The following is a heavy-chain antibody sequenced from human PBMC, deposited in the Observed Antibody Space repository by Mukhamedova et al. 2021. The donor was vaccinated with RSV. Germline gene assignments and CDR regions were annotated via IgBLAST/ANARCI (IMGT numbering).Heavy chain of an antibody. D-gene: IGHD4-17*01. Sequence: GLEWIGEINHSGSTNYNPSLKSRVTISVDTSKNQFSLQLSPVTAADTAVYYCAREGHTGYYYYGMDVLGQGTTVTVSS. CDR3: AREGHTGYYYYGMDV. V-gene: IGHV4-34*01. CDR2: INHSGST. J-gene: IGHJ6*02.